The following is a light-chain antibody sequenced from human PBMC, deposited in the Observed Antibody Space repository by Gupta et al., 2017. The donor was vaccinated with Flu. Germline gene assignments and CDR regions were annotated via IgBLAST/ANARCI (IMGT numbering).Light chain of an antibody. Sequence: SYELTQPPSVSLSPGHTASITCSGDELGEKFTSWYQQNPGQSPVLVIYQDTERPSGFPERFSGFNAGRTATLTVSGNQDMDEAVYCCQAWDTNTVVFGGGTKLTVL. CDR1: ELGEKF. J-gene: IGLJ2*01. CDR3: QAWDTNTVV. CDR2: QDT. V-gene: IGLV3-1*01.